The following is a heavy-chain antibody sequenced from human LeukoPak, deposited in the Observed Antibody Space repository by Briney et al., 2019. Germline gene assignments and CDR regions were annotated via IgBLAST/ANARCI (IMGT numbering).Heavy chain of an antibody. V-gene: IGHV3-64D*06. D-gene: IGHD3-22*01. CDR1: VFTFSNYA. CDR2: ISSTGGST. CDR3: VKECLVIINYYFDY. J-gene: IGHJ4*02. Sequence: GGSLRLSCSASVFTFSNYAMHWVRQAPGKGLEYVSVISSTGGSTYYADSVRGRFTVSRDNSKNTLYLQMSSLRAEDTAVYYCVKECLVIINYYFDYWGQGTLVTVSS.